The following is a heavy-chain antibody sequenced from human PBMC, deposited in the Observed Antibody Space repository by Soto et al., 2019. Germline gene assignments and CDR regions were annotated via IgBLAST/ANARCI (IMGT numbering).Heavy chain of an antibody. CDR2: IYYSGTT. Sequence: QVQLQQWGAGLLKPSETLSLTCAVYGGSFSGYYWSWIRQHPGRGLEWIGLIYYSGTTYYNPSLKSRVTISVDSSKNQFCRKLSSVTAADTAVYYCARDTTGLTIFGVVRESSGVDVWGQGTTVTVSS. CDR1: GGSFSGYY. J-gene: IGHJ6*02. D-gene: IGHD3-3*01. V-gene: IGHV4-34*01. CDR3: ARDTTGLTIFGVVRESSGVDV.